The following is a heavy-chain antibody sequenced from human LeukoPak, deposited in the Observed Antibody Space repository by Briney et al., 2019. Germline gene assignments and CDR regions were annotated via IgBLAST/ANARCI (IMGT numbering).Heavy chain of an antibody. V-gene: IGHV4-59*02. CDR3: ARDYGGKLDY. CDR2: IYYTET. J-gene: IGHJ4*01. Sequence: SETLSLTCTVSGGSVSNYYWSWIRQSPGKGLEWIGYIYYTETSYNPSLKSRVTISADTSKNQFSLKLYSVTAADTAVYYCARDYGGKLDYWGHGTLVTVSS. D-gene: IGHD4-23*01. CDR1: GGSVSNYY.